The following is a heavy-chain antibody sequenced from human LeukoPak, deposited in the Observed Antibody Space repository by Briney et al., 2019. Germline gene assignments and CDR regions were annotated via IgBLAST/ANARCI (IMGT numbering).Heavy chain of an antibody. V-gene: IGHV1-2*02. J-gene: IGHJ4*02. CDR2: INPNSGGT. D-gene: IGHD5-18*01. CDR1: GFTFSTYG. CDR3: ARDLFVDTVDY. Sequence: GGSLRLSCAASGFTFSTYGMHWVRQAPGQGLEWMGWINPNSGGTNYAQKFQGRVTMTRDTSISTAYMELSRLRSDDTAVYYCARDLFVDTVDYWGQGTLVTVSS.